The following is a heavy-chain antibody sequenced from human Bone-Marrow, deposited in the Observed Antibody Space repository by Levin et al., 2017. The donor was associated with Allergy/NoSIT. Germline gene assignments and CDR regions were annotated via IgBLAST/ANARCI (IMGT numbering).Heavy chain of an antibody. V-gene: IGHV3-48*01. CDR1: GFTFSHYN. CDR2: ISASGTTM. Sequence: PGESLKISCAASGFTFSHYNMNWVRQAPGKGLEWVSYISASGTTMYYADSMKGRFTISRDNAKDSMYLQMNSLRAEDTAVYYCARDAPHSCSDGVCYRYDPWGQGTLVTVSS. D-gene: IGHD2-8*01. J-gene: IGHJ5*02. CDR3: ARDAPHSCSDGVCYRYDP.